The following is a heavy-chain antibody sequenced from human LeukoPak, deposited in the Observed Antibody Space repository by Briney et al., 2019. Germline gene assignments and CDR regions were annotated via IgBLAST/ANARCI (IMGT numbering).Heavy chain of an antibody. CDR2: ISGSGGST. CDR3: AKDFEHSGYAGFDY. Sequence: GGSLRLSCAASGFTFSSYPMSWVRQAPGKGLEWVSAISGSGGSTYYADSVKGRFTISRDNSKNTLYLQMNSLRAEDTAVYYCAKDFEHSGYAGFDYWGQGTLVTVSS. CDR1: GFTFSSYP. V-gene: IGHV3-23*01. D-gene: IGHD5-12*01. J-gene: IGHJ4*02.